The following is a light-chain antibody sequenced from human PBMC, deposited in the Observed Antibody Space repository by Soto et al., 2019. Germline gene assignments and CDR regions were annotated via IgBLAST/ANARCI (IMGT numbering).Light chain of an antibody. CDR3: QSYDSNLSGWV. CDR2: GNT. CDR1: SSNIGAGYA. V-gene: IGLV1-40*01. Sequence: QAVVTQPPSVSGAPGQRVTISCTGGSSNIGAGYAVHWYQQLPGMAPKLLIFGNTDRPSGVPDRFSGSKSGTSASLAITGLQPDDEADYYCQSYDSNLSGWVFGGGTKLTVL. J-gene: IGLJ3*02.